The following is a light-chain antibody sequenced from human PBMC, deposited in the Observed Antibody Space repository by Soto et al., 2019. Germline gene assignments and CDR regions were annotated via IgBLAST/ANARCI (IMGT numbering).Light chain of an antibody. CDR3: TSYSSSSTFYV. J-gene: IGLJ1*01. CDR1: SSDVGGYTY. CDR2: QVS. V-gene: IGLV2-14*01. Sequence: QSALTQPASVSGSPRQSITISCTGASSDVGGYTYVSWYQHHPGKAPKLMIYQVSNRPSGVSNRFSGSKSGNTASLTISGLQAEDEADYYCTSYSSSSTFYVFGAGTKVTV.